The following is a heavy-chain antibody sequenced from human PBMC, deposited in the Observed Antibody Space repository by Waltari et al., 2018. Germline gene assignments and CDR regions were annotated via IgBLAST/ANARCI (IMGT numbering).Heavy chain of an antibody. CDR2: INHSGST. Sequence: QVQLQQWGAGLLKPSETLSLTCAVYGGSFSGYYWSWIRQPPGKGLEWIGEINHSGSTNYNPSLKSRVTISVDTSKNQFSLKLSSVTAADTAVYYCARARGYDYVWGSYHGGYFDYWGQGTLVTVSS. J-gene: IGHJ4*02. D-gene: IGHD3-16*02. V-gene: IGHV4-34*01. CDR1: GGSFSGYY. CDR3: ARARGYDYVWGSYHGGYFDY.